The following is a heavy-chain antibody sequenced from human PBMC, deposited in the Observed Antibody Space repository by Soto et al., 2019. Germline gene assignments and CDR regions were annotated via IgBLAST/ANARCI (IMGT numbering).Heavy chain of an antibody. Sequence: QVQLVQSGAEVKRPGSSVKLSCKASGGTFTYYGISWVRQAPGQGLEWMGGIIPIIGPATYAQKFQGRVTITAAQSTSTADMELSSLGSEDTALYYCARDLGTTIAGPPRRETYGWLDPWGQGTLVTVSS. CDR3: ARDLGTTIAGPPRRETYGWLDP. V-gene: IGHV1-69*01. D-gene: IGHD3-22*01. CDR2: IIPIIGPA. J-gene: IGHJ5*02. CDR1: GGTFTYYG.